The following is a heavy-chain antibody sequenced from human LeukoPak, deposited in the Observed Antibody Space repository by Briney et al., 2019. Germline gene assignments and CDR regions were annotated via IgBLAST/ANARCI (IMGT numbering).Heavy chain of an antibody. CDR2: ISGSGGST. CDR3: ARGTYGDFVFDY. J-gene: IGHJ4*02. CDR1: GFTFSSYA. V-gene: IGHV3-23*01. Sequence: GGSLRLSCAASGFTFSSYAMSWVRQAPGKGLEWVSAISGSGGSTYYADSVKGRFTISRDNSKNTLYLQMNSLRAEDTAVYYCARGTYGDFVFDYWGQGTLVTVSS. D-gene: IGHD4-17*01.